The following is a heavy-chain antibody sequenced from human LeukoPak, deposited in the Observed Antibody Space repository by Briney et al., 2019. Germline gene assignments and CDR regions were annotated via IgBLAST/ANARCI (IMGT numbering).Heavy chain of an antibody. V-gene: IGHV3-11*01. Sequence: GGSLRLSCAASGFTFSDYYMSWIRQAPGKGLEWVSYMSSSGSTIYYADSVKGRFTISRDNAKNSLYLQMNSLRAEDTAVNYCARDLSKTVTTRVYYLDYWGQGTLVTVSS. CDR2: MSSSGSTI. CDR3: ARDLSKTVTTRVYYLDY. J-gene: IGHJ4*02. D-gene: IGHD4-17*01. CDR1: GFTFSDYY.